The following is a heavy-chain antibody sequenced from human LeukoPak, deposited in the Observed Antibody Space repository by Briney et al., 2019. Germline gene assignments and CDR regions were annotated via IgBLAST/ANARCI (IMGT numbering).Heavy chain of an antibody. CDR1: GFTFSTYW. J-gene: IGHJ4*02. Sequence: GGSLRLSCAASGFTFSTYWMTWVRQAPGKGLEWVANIKQDGSEKYYVDSVKGRFTISRDNARNSLYLQMNSLRAEDTAVYYCARDLGYSDYGTRFDYWGQGTLVTVSS. D-gene: IGHD4-11*01. CDR3: ARDLGYSDYGTRFDY. V-gene: IGHV3-7*01. CDR2: IKQDGSEK.